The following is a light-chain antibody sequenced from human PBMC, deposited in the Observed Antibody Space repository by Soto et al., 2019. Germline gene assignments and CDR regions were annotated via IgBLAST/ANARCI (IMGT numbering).Light chain of an antibody. CDR1: QRVDDSH. V-gene: IGKV3-20*01. CDR3: QKYRMSPNT. J-gene: IGKJ5*01. Sequence: TVMTQSPVTRTLTPGERATLSCRASQRVDDSHLAWYQLRPGQAPRVLIYGASTRATGIPDRFSGSGSGTDFSLTIRGLKPEDVAVYYCQKYRMSPNTFGQGTRLEIK. CDR2: GAS.